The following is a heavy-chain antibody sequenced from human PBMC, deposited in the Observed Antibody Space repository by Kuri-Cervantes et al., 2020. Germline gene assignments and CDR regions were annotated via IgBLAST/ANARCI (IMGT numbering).Heavy chain of an antibody. Sequence: SETLSLTCTVSGGSISGSSYYWGWIRQPPGKGLEWIGSIYYSGSTYYNPSLKSRVTISVDTSKNQFSLKLSSVTAADTAVYYCATHYELVDIVATTGFDYWGQGTLVTVSS. V-gene: IGHV4-39*07. CDR1: GGSISGSSYY. CDR2: IYYSGST. CDR3: ATHYELVDIVATTGFDY. D-gene: IGHD5-12*01. J-gene: IGHJ4*02.